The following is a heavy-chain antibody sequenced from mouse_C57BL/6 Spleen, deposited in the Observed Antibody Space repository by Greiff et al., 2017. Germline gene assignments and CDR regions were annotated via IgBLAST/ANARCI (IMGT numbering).Heavy chain of an antibody. Sequence: VQLQQPGAELVMPGASVKLSCKASGYTFTSYWMHWVKQRPGQGLEWIGEIDPSDSYTNYNQKFKGKSTLTVDKSSSKAYMQLSSLTSEDSAVYYCARGTTVVHWYFDVWGTGTTVTVAS. J-gene: IGHJ1*03. CDR1: GYTFTSYW. CDR2: IDPSDSYT. D-gene: IGHD1-1*01. CDR3: ARGTTVVHWYFDV. V-gene: IGHV1-69*01.